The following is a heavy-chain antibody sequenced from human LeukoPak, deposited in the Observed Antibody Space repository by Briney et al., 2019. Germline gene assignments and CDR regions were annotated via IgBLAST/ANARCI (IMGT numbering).Heavy chain of an antibody. V-gene: IGHV3-48*03. CDR3: ARMHGELDY. CDR2: ISSSGSAI. J-gene: IGHJ4*02. CDR1: GFTFSRYE. Sequence: PGGSLRLSCAASGFTFSRYEMNWVRQAPGKGLEWVSYISSSGSAIYYADSVKGRFTISRDNAKNSLSLQMNSLRAEDTAVYYCARMHGELDYWGQGTLVTVSS. D-gene: IGHD1-26*01.